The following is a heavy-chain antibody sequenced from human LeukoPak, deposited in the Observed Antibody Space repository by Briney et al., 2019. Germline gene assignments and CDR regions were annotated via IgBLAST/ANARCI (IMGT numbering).Heavy chain of an antibody. CDR3: ARRGSSWYFGWFDP. Sequence: ASVTVSCKASGYTFTSYGISWVRQAPGQGLEWMGWISAYNGNTNYAQKLQGRVTMTTDTSTSTAYMELRSLRSDDTAVYYCARRGSSWYFGWFDPWGQGTLVTVSS. D-gene: IGHD6-13*01. J-gene: IGHJ5*02. CDR2: ISAYNGNT. V-gene: IGHV1-18*01. CDR1: GYTFTSYG.